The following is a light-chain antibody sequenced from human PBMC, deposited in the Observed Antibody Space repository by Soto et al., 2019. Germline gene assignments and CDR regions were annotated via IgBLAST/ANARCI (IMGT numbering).Light chain of an antibody. CDR3: HQYYSAPLT. J-gene: IGKJ4*01. Sequence: DIVMTQSPDSLAVSLGERATINCRSSQRVLTTNSNKRNYLAWYQHKSGQPPRLLIYWASTRESGVPDRFSGSGSGTEFTLTISNLQAEDETVYFCHQYYSAPLTFGAGTKVDIK. V-gene: IGKV4-1*01. CDR2: WAS. CDR1: QRVLTTNSNKRNY.